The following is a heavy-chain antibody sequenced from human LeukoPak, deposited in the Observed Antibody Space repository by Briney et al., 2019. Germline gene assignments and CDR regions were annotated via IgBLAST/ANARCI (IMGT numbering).Heavy chain of an antibody. CDR2: FDTQAGVT. CDR1: GYTLTQLS. D-gene: IGHD3-3*01. Sequence: TSVKVSCTVSGYTLTQLSMHWVRHAPGKGLERMGGFDTQAGVTISAQKFQGRVTMTEDTSTDTAYMELSSLRSEDTAVYYCATERIFGRNYYYMDVWGKGTTVTVSS. CDR3: ATERIFGRNYYYMDV. V-gene: IGHV1-24*01. J-gene: IGHJ6*03.